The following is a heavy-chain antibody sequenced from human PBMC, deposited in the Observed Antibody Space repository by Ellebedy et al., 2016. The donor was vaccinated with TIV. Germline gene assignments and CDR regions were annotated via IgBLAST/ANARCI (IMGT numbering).Heavy chain of an antibody. J-gene: IGHJ4*02. CDR1: GVSIGNRLYH. Sequence: SETLSLTCTVSGVSIGNRLYHWGWVRQAPGKGLEWVGSAYFAGNRYYNPSLQSRVIISVDMSKNQFTLNMTSVTAADTAVHYCSRLRSGIPADFWGQGTLVTVSS. CDR3: SRLRSGIPADF. CDR2: AYFAGNR. V-gene: IGHV4-39*01. D-gene: IGHD3-10*01.